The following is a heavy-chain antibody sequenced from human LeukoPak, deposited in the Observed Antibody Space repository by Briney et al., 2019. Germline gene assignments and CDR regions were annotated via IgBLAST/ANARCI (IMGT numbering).Heavy chain of an antibody. CDR1: GGSISSGDYY. V-gene: IGHV4-30-4*08. CDR2: IYCSGST. Sequence: SETLSLTCTVSGGSISSGDYYWSWIRQPPGKGLEWIGYIYCSGSTYYNPSLKSRVTISVDTSKNQFSLKLSSVTAADTAVYYCAREIRLGNYFDYWGQGTLVTVSS. D-gene: IGHD7-27*01. J-gene: IGHJ4*02. CDR3: AREIRLGNYFDY.